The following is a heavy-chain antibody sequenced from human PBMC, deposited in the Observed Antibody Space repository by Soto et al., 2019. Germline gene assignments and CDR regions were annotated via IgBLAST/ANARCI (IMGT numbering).Heavy chain of an antibody. CDR2: INSDGSRT. J-gene: IGHJ4*02. CDR3: ARGDGDYYDGNGYLGRH. V-gene: IGHV3-74*01. Sequence: EVQLVESGGGIVHPGGSLRLSCAASGFTFSSYWMHWVRQAPGKGLVWVSRINSDGSRTSYADSAKGRFTISRDNAKNTVYLQMNSLRAEDAAVYYCARGDGDYYDGNGYLGRHWGQGTLVTVSS. D-gene: IGHD3-22*01. CDR1: GFTFSSYW.